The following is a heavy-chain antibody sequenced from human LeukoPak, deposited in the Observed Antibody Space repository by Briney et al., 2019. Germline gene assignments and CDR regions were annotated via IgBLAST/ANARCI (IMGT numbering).Heavy chain of an antibody. J-gene: IGHJ4*02. Sequence: GGSLRLSCAASGLTFSSYWMSWVRQAPGKGLEWVANIKQDGSEKYYVDSVKGRFTISRDNAKNSLYLQMNSLRAEDTAVYYCARIVYGDYDSHFDYWGQGTLVTVSS. CDR1: GLTFSSYW. CDR2: IKQDGSEK. CDR3: ARIVYGDYDSHFDY. D-gene: IGHD4-17*01. V-gene: IGHV3-7*01.